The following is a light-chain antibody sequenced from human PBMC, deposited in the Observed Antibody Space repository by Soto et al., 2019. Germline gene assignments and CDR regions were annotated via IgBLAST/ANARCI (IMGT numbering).Light chain of an antibody. CDR1: SSNIGSNY. CDR2: ANN. J-gene: IGLJ1*01. Sequence: QSVLTQPPSVSAAPGQKVTISCSGSSSNIGSNYVSWYQHLPGTAPKLLIYANNKRPSGIPDRFSGSKSGTSATLGITGLQTGDEADYYCGTWVSSLSGFYVFGTGTKLTVL. V-gene: IGLV1-51*02. CDR3: GTWVSSLSGFYV.